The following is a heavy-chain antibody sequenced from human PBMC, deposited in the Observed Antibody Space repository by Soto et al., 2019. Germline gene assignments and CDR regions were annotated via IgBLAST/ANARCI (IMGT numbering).Heavy chain of an antibody. V-gene: IGHV1-18*01. CDR2: ISAYNGNT. CDR1: GYTFTSYG. D-gene: IGHD6-19*01. Sequence: ASVKVSCKASGYTFTSYGISWVRQAPGQGLEWMGWISAYNGNTNYAQKLQGRVTMTTDTSTSTAYMELRSLRSDDTAVYYCARVGGGYIAVAGPFDYWGQGTLVTVSS. CDR3: ARVGGGYIAVAGPFDY. J-gene: IGHJ4*02.